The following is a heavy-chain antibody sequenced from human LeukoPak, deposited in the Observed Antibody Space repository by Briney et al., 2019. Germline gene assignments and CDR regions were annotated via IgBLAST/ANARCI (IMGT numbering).Heavy chain of an antibody. CDR2: IYYSRTT. CDR3: ARGVYIAAAQYGY. J-gene: IGHJ4*02. V-gene: IGHV4-59*01. CDR1: GGSISSYY. D-gene: IGHD6-13*01. Sequence: SETLSLTCTVSGGSISSYYWSWIREPPGEGVEWIGYIYYSRTTNYNPSLKSRVTISVDTSKNQISLKLSSVTAADTAVYDCARGVYIAAAQYGYWGQGTLVTVSS.